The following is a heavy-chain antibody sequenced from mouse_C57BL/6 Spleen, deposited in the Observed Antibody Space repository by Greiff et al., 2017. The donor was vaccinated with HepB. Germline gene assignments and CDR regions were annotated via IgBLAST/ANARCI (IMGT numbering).Heavy chain of an antibody. CDR2: ISSGSSTI. J-gene: IGHJ4*01. CDR1: GFTFSDYG. CDR3: ARDVTTDAMDY. Sequence: EVQRVESGGGLVKPGGSLKLSCAASGFTFSDYGMHWVRQAPEKGLEWVAYISSGSSTIYYADTVKGRFTISRDNAKNTLFLQMTSLRSEDTAMYYCARDVTTDAMDYWGQGTSVTVSS. V-gene: IGHV5-17*01. D-gene: IGHD2-12*01.